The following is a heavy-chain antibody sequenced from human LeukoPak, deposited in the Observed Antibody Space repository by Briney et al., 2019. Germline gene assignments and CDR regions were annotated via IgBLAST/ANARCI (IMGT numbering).Heavy chain of an antibody. J-gene: IGHJ5*02. D-gene: IGHD1-26*01. V-gene: IGHV4-59*01. CDR2: IYYSGST. Sequence: SETLSLTCTVSGGSISSYYWSWIRQPPGKGLEWIGYIYYSGSTNYNPSLKSRVTISVDTSKNQFSLKLSSVTAADTALYYCARSSYSGSYPGWFDPWGQGTLVTVSS. CDR1: GGSISSYY. CDR3: ARSSYSGSYPGWFDP.